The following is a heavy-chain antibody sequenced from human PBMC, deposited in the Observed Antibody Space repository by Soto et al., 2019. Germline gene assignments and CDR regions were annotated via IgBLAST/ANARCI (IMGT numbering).Heavy chain of an antibody. V-gene: IGHV1-58*01. CDR1: GFTFTSSA. D-gene: IGHD6-19*01. CDR2: IVVGSGNT. CDR3: AARTSGSSGWYYFDY. Sequence: SVKVSCKASGFTFTSSAVQWVRQARGQRLEWIGWIVVGSGNTNYAQKFQERVTITRDMSTSTAYMELSSLRSEDTAVYYCAARTSGSSGWYYFDYWGQGTLVTVVS. J-gene: IGHJ4*02.